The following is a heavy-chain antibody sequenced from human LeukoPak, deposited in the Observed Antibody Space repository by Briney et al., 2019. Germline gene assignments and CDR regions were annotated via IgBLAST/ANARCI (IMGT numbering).Heavy chain of an antibody. J-gene: IGHJ4*02. CDR3: AAKKYSGSYWPSPDY. CDR2: IVVGSGNT. Sequence: SVKVSCKASGSTFTSSAIQWVRQARGQRLEWIGWIVVGSGNTNYAQKFQERVTITRDMSTGTAYLELSSLRSEDTAVYYCAAKKYSGSYWPSPDYWGQGTLVTVSS. D-gene: IGHD1-26*01. V-gene: IGHV1-58*02. CDR1: GSTFTSSA.